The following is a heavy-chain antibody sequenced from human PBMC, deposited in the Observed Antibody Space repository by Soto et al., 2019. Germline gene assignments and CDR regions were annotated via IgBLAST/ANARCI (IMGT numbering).Heavy chain of an antibody. CDR2: IDYSGST. D-gene: IGHD3-10*01. V-gene: IGHV4-59*08. J-gene: IGHJ4*02. CDR3: ASMGYHYGSGSYPLDY. CDR1: GGSINNYY. Sequence: SETLSLTCTVSGGSINNYYWSWVRQPPGKGLEWIGYIDYSGSTMYNPSLKSRVTISVDTSKNQLSLKVSSVTAADTAVYYCASMGYHYGSGSYPLDYWGQGTLVTVSS.